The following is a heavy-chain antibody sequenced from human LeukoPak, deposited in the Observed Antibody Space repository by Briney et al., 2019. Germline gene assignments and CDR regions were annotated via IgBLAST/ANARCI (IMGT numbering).Heavy chain of an antibody. CDR3: ARETVVTPDAFDI. Sequence: GGSVRLSCTASGFSFSGYNMKWVRQAPGKGLEWVSSISSSSSYIYYADSVKGRFTISRDNAKSSLYLQMNSLRAEDTAVYYCARETVVTPDAFDIWGQGTMVTVSS. V-gene: IGHV3-21*01. D-gene: IGHD4-23*01. CDR1: GFSFSGYN. CDR2: ISSSSSYI. J-gene: IGHJ3*02.